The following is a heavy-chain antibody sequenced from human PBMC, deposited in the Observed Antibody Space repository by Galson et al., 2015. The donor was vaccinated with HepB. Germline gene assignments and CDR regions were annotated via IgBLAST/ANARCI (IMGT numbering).Heavy chain of an antibody. CDR2: INHSGST. CDR1: GGSFSGYY. J-gene: IGHJ5*02. D-gene: IGHD2-8*01. V-gene: IGHV4-34*01. CDR3: ARGLGPLRRALRVSQIDP. Sequence: ETLSLTCAVYGGSFSGYYWSWIRQPPGKGLEWIGEINHSGSTNYNPSLKSRVTISVDTSKNQFSLKLSSVTAADTAVYYCARGLGPLRRALRVSQIDPWGQGTLVTVSS.